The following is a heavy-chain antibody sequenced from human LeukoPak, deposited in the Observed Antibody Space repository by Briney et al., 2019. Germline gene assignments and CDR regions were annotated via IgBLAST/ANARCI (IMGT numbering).Heavy chain of an antibody. J-gene: IGHJ4*02. V-gene: IGHV4-4*07. CDR2: IYTSGST. Sequence: SETLSLTCTVPGGSISSYYWSWIRQPAGKGLEWIGRIYTSGSTNYNPSLKSRVTMSVDTSKNQFSLKLSSVTAADTAVYYCARDAQKDTATIYFDYWGQGTLVTVSS. CDR1: GGSISSYY. D-gene: IGHD5-18*01. CDR3: ARDAQKDTATIYFDY.